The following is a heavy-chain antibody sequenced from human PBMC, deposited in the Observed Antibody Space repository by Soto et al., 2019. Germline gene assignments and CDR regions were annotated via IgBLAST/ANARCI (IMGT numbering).Heavy chain of an antibody. V-gene: IGHV1-3*01. Sequence: ASVKVSCKASGYIFTSYAMHWVRQAPGQRLEWMGWINAGKGNTKYSQKFQGRVTITRDTSASTAYMELSSLRSEDTAVYYCASSAPPIDYWGQGSLVTVSS. CDR2: INAGKGNT. J-gene: IGHJ4*02. D-gene: IGHD6-19*01. CDR1: GYIFTSYA. CDR3: ASSAPPIDY.